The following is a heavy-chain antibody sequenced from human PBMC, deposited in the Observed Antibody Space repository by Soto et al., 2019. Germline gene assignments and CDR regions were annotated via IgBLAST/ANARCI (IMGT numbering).Heavy chain of an antibody. CDR1: GGSINSGDYY. J-gene: IGHJ4*02. D-gene: IGHD5-12*01. CDR3: ARLYTGYEAFDY. V-gene: IGHV4-30-4*01. Sequence: SETLSLTCSVSGGSINSGDYYWSWIRQSPGRGLEWIGYIYYSGSTYYNPSLKSRSTISIDTSKNQFFLDVDSVTAADTAVYYCARLYTGYEAFDYWGQGTLVTVSS. CDR2: IYYSGST.